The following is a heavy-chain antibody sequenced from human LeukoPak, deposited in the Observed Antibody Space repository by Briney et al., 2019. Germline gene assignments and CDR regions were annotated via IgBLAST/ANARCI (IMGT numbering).Heavy chain of an antibody. D-gene: IGHD3-22*01. V-gene: IGHV4-4*07. CDR2: IYSSGST. CDR3: ARGSRITMIIVADDAFDI. Sequence: SETLSLTCTASGGSISSYYWSWIRQPAGKGLEWIGRIYSSGSTNYNPSLKSRVTMSVDTSKNQFSLKLSSVTAADTAVYYCARGSRITMIIVADDAFDIWGQGTMVTVSS. CDR1: GGSISSYY. J-gene: IGHJ3*02.